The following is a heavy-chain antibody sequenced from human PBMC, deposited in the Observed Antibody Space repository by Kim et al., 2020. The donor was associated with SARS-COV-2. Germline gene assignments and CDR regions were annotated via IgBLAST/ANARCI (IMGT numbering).Heavy chain of an antibody. Sequence: TYYAESVKGRFTISRDNSKNMLYLQMSSLRAEDTAAYYCVTGFAGSGGGRWGQGTLVTVSS. J-gene: IGHJ4*02. CDR3: VTGFAGSGGGR. V-gene: IGHV3-64D*09. CDR2: T. D-gene: IGHD6-19*01.